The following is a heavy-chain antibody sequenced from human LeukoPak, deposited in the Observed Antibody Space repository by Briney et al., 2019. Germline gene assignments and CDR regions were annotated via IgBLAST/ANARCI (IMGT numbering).Heavy chain of an antibody. Sequence: PGGSLRLSCTASGFTFGDYVMSWVRQAPGKGREWVGFIRSKPYGGTTEYAASVKGRFIISRDDSKTIAYLQMNSLKSEDTAVYYCTTGSATGTGSGYWGQGTLVTVSS. V-gene: IGHV3-49*04. CDR3: TTGSATGTGSGY. D-gene: IGHD6-13*01. CDR2: IRSKPYGGTT. J-gene: IGHJ4*02. CDR1: GFTFGDYV.